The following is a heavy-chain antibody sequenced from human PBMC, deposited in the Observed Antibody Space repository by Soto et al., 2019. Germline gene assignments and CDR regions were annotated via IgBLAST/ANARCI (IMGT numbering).Heavy chain of an antibody. D-gene: IGHD6-13*01. CDR3: AKDKGSSWYEIDY. J-gene: IGHJ4*02. V-gene: IGHV3-23*01. CDR2: ISGSGVIT. Sequence: EVQLLESGGGLVQPGGSLRLSCAASGFTFSNYAVTWVRQAPGKGLEWVATISGSGVITYYADSVKGRFTISKDNSKNTPYLQMNSLRAEDTAVYYFAKDKGSSWYEIDYWGQGTLVTVSS. CDR1: GFTFSNYA.